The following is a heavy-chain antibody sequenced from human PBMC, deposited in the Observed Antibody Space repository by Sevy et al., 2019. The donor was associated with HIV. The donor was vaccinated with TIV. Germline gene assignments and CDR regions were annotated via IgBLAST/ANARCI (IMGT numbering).Heavy chain of an antibody. V-gene: IGHV3-30*18. Sequence: GGSLRLSCAASGFTFSSYGMHWVRQAPGKGLEWVAVISYDGSNKYYADSVKGRFTISRDNSKNTLYLQMNSLRAEDTAVYYCAKVSDYDFWSGYPFDYWGQGTLVTVSS. CDR1: GFTFSSYG. CDR3: AKVSDYDFWSGYPFDY. J-gene: IGHJ4*02. D-gene: IGHD3-3*01. CDR2: ISYDGSNK.